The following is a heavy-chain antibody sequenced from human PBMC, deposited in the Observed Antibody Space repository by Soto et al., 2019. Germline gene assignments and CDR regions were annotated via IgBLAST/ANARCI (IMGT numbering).Heavy chain of an antibody. D-gene: IGHD2-15*01. CDR1: GGSFSGYY. J-gene: IGHJ6*02. Sequence: PPETLSLTCAVYGGSFSGYYWSWIRQPPGKGLEWIGEINHSGSTNYNPSLKSRVTISVDTSKNQFSLKLSSVTAADTAVYYCARVGYGGKYYYYYGMDIWGQGTTVTVSS. CDR2: INHSGST. CDR3: ARVGYGGKYYYYYGMDI. V-gene: IGHV4-34*01.